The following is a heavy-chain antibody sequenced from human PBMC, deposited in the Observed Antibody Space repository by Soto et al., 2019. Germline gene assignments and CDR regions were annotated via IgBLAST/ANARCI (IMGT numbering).Heavy chain of an antibody. Sequence: PXESLKSSWEGSGDSFASHGVAWVRQMPEKGLEWIGTIYPGDSDTKYSSAFRGHVTISADTSVSNAYLQWRSLEATDSAIYYCARYSGSYWHYLDFWGQGTLVTVSS. D-gene: IGHD1-26*01. CDR2: IYPGDSDT. J-gene: IGHJ4*02. CDR3: ARYSGSYWHYLDF. CDR1: GDSFASHG. V-gene: IGHV5-51*01.